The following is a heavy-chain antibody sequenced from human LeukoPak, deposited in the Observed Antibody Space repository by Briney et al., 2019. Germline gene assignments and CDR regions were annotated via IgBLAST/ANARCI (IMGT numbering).Heavy chain of an antibody. J-gene: IGHJ4*02. D-gene: IGHD4-23*01. CDR2: ISGSGGST. CDR1: GFTFSSYA. V-gene: IGHV3-23*01. CDR3: AKGEPLLRWSYSPFGY. Sequence: GGSLRLSCAASGFTFSSYAMSWVRQAPGKGLGWGSAISGSGGSTYYADSVKGRFTISRDNSKNTLYLQMNSLRAEDTAVYSCAKGEPLLRWSYSPFGYWGQGTLVTVSS.